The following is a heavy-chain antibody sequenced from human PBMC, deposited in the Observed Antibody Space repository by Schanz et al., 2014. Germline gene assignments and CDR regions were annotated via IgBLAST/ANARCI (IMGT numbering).Heavy chain of an antibody. Sequence: QVHLQESGPGLVKPSETPSLTCTVSGGSISNNYWGWIRQPPGKGLEWIGNIYSSGSTNYNPSLKSRVTISGDTSKNQFSLRLSSVTAADTAVYFCASFVPRGYYFDYWGQGTLVTVSS. J-gene: IGHJ4*02. CDR1: GGSISNNY. D-gene: IGHD3-10*01. CDR2: IYSSGST. V-gene: IGHV4-59*01. CDR3: ASFVPRGYYFDY.